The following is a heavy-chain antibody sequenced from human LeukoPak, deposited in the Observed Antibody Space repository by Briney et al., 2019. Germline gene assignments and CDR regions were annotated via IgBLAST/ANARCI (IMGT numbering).Heavy chain of an antibody. CDR3: ARHDNYPGFGRGFDP. CDR2: MYYGGTT. D-gene: IGHD1-14*01. J-gene: IGHJ5*02. V-gene: IGHV4-59*08. Sequence: PSETLSLTCSVSGDSMSGYYWSWIRQPPGKGLEWIGYMYYGGTTSYNPSLKSRVTLSTDTSKNHFSLKLYSVTAADTAVYYCARHDNYPGFGRGFDPWGQGFLVTVTS. CDR1: GDSMSGYY.